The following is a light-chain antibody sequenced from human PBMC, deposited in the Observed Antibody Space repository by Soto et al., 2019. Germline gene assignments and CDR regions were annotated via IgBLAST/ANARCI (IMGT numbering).Light chain of an antibody. CDR3: MQALQTPT. Sequence: VLTQPPSASGTPGQRVTISCSGSSSNIGSNYVYWYLQKPGQSPQLLIYLGSNRASGVPDRFSGSGSGTDFTLKISRVEAEDVGVYYCMQALQTPTFGQGTKVDIK. V-gene: IGKV2-28*01. CDR2: LGS. J-gene: IGKJ1*01. CDR1: SSSNIGSNY.